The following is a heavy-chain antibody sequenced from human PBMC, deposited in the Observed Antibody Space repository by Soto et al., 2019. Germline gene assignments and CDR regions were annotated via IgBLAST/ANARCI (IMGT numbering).Heavy chain of an antibody. CDR1: GISFINHY. D-gene: IGHD6-13*01. CDR3: ARDNSRTFPAAPGYIKSDSSGWWFDP. Sequence: ASVKVSCKASGISFINHYVHWVRQAPGQGPEWMGVINPAGSVTVYALKLQDRVTVTRDTYTSTVYMELNSVTSEDTAIYYCARDNSRTFPAAPGYIKSDSSGWWFDPWGQGTLVTVSS. J-gene: IGHJ5*02. V-gene: IGHV1-46*03. CDR2: INPAGSVT.